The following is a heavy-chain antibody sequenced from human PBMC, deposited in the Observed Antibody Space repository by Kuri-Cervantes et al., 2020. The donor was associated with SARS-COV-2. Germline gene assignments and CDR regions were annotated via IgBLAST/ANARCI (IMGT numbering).Heavy chain of an antibody. CDR3: AKDRSSSSGWERYYFDY. D-gene: IGHD6-19*01. CDR1: GFTFSSYA. Sequence: GESLKISCAASGFTFSSYAMSWVRQAPGKGLEWVSAISGSGGSTYYADSVKGRFTISRDNSKNTLYLQMNSLRAEDTAVYYCAKDRSSSSGWERYYFDYWGQGTLVTVSS. J-gene: IGHJ4*02. CDR2: ISGSGGST. V-gene: IGHV3-23*01.